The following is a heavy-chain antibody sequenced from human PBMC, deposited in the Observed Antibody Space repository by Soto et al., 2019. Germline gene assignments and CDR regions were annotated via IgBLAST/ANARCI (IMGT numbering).Heavy chain of an antibody. Sequence: GGSLRLSCAASGFAFSDPYMSWIRQAPGKGLEWISYISSSGSTIYYADTVKGRFTISRDNAKKSLYLQMDSLTADDTAVYYCARGGASVTTPFDYWGQGTQVTVSS. J-gene: IGHJ4*02. D-gene: IGHD4-17*01. CDR1: GFAFSDPY. V-gene: IGHV3-11*01. CDR3: ARGGASVTTPFDY. CDR2: ISSSGSTI.